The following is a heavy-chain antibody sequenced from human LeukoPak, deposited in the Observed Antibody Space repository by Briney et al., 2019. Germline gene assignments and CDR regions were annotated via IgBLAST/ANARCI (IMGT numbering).Heavy chain of an antibody. Sequence: SETLSLTCTVSGGSISSSSYYWGWIRQPPGKGLEWIGSIYYSGSTYYNPSLKSRVTISVDTSKNQFSLKLSSVTAADTAVYYCARGSLLRYFDWFPFDYWGQGTLVTVSS. CDR3: ARGSLLRYFDWFPFDY. V-gene: IGHV4-39*07. J-gene: IGHJ4*02. CDR2: IYYSGST. CDR1: GGSISSSSYY. D-gene: IGHD3-9*01.